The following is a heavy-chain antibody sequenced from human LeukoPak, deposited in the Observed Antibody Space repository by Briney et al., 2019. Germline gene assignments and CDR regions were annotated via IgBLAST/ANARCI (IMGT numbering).Heavy chain of an antibody. V-gene: IGHV1-18*01. D-gene: IGHD3-3*01. CDR3: ARGLEWLTRRHTWFDP. CDR1: GYSENFYG. CDR2: ISAQHGQT. J-gene: IGHJ5*02. Sequence: ASVKVSCKTSGYSENFYGITWVRQVAGQGLEWMGWISAQHGQTEYAPNSQDRVTMTTDTYTNTAYMELRSLRSDDTAVYYCARGLEWLTRRHTWFDPWGQGTLVTVSS.